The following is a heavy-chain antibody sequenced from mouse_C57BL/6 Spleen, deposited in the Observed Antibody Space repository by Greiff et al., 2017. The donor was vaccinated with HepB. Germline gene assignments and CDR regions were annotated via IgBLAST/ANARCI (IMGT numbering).Heavy chain of an antibody. CDR2: IYPGSGNT. Sequence: VQLQQSGAELVRPGASVKLSCKASGYTFTDYYINWVKQRPGQGLEWIARIYPGSGNTYYNEKFKGKATLTAEKSSSTAYMQLSSLTSEDSAVYFCARSRDDYLAWFAYWGQGTLVTVSA. CDR1: GYTFTDYY. CDR3: ARSRDDYLAWFAY. J-gene: IGHJ3*01. V-gene: IGHV1-76*01. D-gene: IGHD2-4*01.